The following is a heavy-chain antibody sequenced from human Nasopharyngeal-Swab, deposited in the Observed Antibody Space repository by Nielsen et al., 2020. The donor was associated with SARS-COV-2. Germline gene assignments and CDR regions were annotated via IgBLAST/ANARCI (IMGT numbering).Heavy chain of an antibody. CDR2: ISYDGSNK. CDR3: ARERLVVGATDTGFDY. CDR1: GFTFSSYA. Sequence: GGSLRLSCAASGFTFSSYAMHWVRRAPGKGLEWVAVISYDGSNKYYADSVKGRFTISRDNSKNTLYLQMNSLRAEDTAVYYCARERLVVGATDTGFDYWGQGTLVTVSS. J-gene: IGHJ4*02. V-gene: IGHV3-30-3*01. D-gene: IGHD1-26*01.